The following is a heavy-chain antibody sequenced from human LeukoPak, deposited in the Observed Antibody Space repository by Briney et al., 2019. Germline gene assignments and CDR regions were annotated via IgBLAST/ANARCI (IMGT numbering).Heavy chain of an antibody. J-gene: IGHJ5*02. CDR2: ISAYNGNT. Sequence: ASVKVSCKASGYSFTTYGISWVRQAPGQGHQWVGWISAYNGNTNYAQKLQGRVTMTTDTSTSTAYMELRSLRYDDTAVYYCARDMIAARPNWFDPWGQGTLVTVSS. D-gene: IGHD6-6*01. CDR1: GYSFTTYG. V-gene: IGHV1-18*01. CDR3: ARDMIAARPNWFDP.